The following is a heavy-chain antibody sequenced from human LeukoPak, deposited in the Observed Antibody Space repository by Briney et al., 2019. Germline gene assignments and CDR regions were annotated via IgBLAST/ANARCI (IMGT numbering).Heavy chain of an antibody. CDR3: ARGITAMAIPYYYYYSMDV. V-gene: IGHV1-2*06. J-gene: IGHJ6*03. D-gene: IGHD5-18*01. CDR1: GYTFTGYY. CDR2: INPNSGGT. Sequence: GASVKVSCKASGYTFTGYYMHWVRQAPGQGLEWLGRINPNSGGTNYVQKFQGRVTMTRDTSISTAYMELSRLRSADTAVYYCARGITAMAIPYYYYYSMDVWGKGTRSPSP.